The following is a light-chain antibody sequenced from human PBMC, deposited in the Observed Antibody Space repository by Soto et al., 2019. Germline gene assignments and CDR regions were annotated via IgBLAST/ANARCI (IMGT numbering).Light chain of an antibody. CDR3: QQVDSFPST. CDR1: QAISSS. Sequence: AIQLTQSPSSLSASVGDRVTITGPATQAISSSLAWYQQKPGRAPKLLIYAASTLETGVPSRFSGGGSGTDFTLTLSSLQPEDFASYYCQQVDSFPSTFGRGTKVDIK. J-gene: IGKJ4*01. V-gene: IGKV1-13*02. CDR2: AAS.